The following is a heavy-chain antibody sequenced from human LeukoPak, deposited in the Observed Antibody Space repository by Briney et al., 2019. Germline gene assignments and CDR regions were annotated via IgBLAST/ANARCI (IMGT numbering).Heavy chain of an antibody. V-gene: IGHV1-18*01. D-gene: IGHD3-3*01. CDR1: GRLFSSYG. J-gene: IGHJ3*02. Sequence: ASVKVSCKASGRLFSSYGIAWVRQAPGEGLEWLGWISNFDGDTKVAENLQGRVTLTTDTSTSTAYMELRSLKSDDTAVYYCASKPEWLSRVAFDIWGQGTMVTVSS. CDR2: ISNFDGDT. CDR3: ASKPEWLSRVAFDI.